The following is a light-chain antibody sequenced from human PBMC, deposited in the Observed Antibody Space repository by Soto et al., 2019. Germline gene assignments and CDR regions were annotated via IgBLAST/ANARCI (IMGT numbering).Light chain of an antibody. CDR3: QAWHSNSVV. Sequence: SYELTQPPSLSVSPGQTVTITCSGDKLADKYACWYQQKAGQSPVLLIYQDRERPSGIPERFSGSNSGNTASLTISGTQALDEADYYCQAWHSNSVVFGGGTKLTVL. V-gene: IGLV3-1*01. CDR1: KLADKY. J-gene: IGLJ2*01. CDR2: QDR.